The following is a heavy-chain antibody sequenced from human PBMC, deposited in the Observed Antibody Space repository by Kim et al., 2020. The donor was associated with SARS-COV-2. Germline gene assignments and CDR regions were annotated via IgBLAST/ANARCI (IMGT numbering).Heavy chain of an antibody. Sequence: ASVKVSCKASGYTFTNSYMHWVRQAPGQGLEWMGIINPSGGGTSYAQKFQGRVTITRDSSTSTMYMYLSSLRSDDTAVYYCARGAFLEHWGQGTLVIVSS. CDR1: GYTFTNSY. CDR3: ARGAFLEH. CDR2: INPSGGGT. J-gene: IGHJ1*01. V-gene: IGHV1-46*01.